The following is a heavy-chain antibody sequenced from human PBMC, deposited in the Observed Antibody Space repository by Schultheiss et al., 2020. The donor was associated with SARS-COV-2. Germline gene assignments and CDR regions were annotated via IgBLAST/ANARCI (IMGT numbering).Heavy chain of an antibody. CDR3: ARRVATGDWYFDL. CDR2: IYYSGST. J-gene: IGHJ2*01. Sequence: SETLSLTCTVSGGSISSYYWSWIRQPPGKGLEWIGYIYYSGSTNYNPSLKSRVTMSVDTSKNQFSLKLSSVTAEDTAVYYCARRVATGDWYFDLWGRGTLVTVSS. D-gene: IGHD5-12*01. V-gene: IGHV4-59*01. CDR1: GGSISSYY.